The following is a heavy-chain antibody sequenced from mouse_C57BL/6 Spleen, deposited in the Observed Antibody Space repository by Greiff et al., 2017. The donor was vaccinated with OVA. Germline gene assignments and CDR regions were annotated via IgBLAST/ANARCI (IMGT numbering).Heavy chain of an antibody. V-gene: IGHV1-76*01. D-gene: IGHD4-1*01. CDR1: GYTFTDYY. CDR3: ARSENWDGYYFDY. CDR2: IYPGSGNT. J-gene: IGHJ2*01. Sequence: QVHLQQSGAELVRPGASVKLSCKASGYTFTDYYINWVKQRPGQGLEWIARIYPGSGNTYYNEKFKGKATLTADKSSSPAYMQLSSLASADSSGYLCARSENWDGYYFDYWGQGTTLTVSS.